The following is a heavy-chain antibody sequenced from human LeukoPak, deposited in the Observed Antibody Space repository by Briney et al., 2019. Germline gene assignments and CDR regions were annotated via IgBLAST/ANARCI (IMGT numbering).Heavy chain of an antibody. Sequence: PGGSLRLSCAASGFTFSSYAMSWVRQAPGKGLEWVSAISGSGGSTYYADSVKGRFTISRDNSKNTLYLQMNSLRAEDTAVYYCGKDRSQWNWTRCYTGSFDYWGQGTLVTVSS. CDR2: ISGSGGST. D-gene: IGHD2-2*02. CDR1: GFTFSSYA. J-gene: IGHJ4*02. V-gene: IGHV3-23*01. CDR3: GKDRSQWNWTRCYTGSFDY.